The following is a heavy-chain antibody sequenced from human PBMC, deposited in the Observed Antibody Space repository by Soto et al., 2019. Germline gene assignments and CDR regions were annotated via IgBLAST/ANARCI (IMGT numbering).Heavy chain of an antibody. V-gene: IGHV3-23*01. CDR1: GITFGSRA. Sequence: PGWSLRLSCVASGITFGSRAMSWVRQAPGEGLEWVSTITDTGGDAKYADSVRGRFTISRDNSKKTLYLQMSSLRADDTAAYYCAKWHTYNYDSLAYSGFDCWGRGTLVTVSS. CDR3: AKWHTYNYDSLAYSGFDC. CDR2: ITDTGGDA. D-gene: IGHD3-22*01. J-gene: IGHJ4*02.